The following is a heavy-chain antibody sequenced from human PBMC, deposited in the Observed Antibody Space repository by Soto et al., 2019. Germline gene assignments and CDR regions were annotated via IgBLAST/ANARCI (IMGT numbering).Heavy chain of an antibody. Sequence: QVQLQESGPGLVKPSQTLSLTCTVSGDAISRGGYYWGWIRQHPGKGLQWLGYSYYSGNTYYSPSLRGRITISVDMSENQFSLKLTSATAADMAVYSCVRCRGYTGSGPGGWSFDPWGQGTLVTVSS. CDR2: SYYSGNT. CDR3: VRCRGYTGSGPGGWSFDP. J-gene: IGHJ5*02. D-gene: IGHD5-12*01. CDR1: GDAISRGGYY. V-gene: IGHV4-31*03.